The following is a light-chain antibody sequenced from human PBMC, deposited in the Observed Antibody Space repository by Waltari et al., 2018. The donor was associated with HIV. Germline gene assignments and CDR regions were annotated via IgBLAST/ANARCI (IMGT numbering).Light chain of an antibody. CDR2: EVN. CDR1: GVYDY. CDR3: SSYGSTVTSYV. J-gene: IGLJ1*01. V-gene: IGLV2-14*01. Sequence: QSALTQPASVSGSPGQSLTISCVGVYDYVSSYQQHPGKAPKLTIFEVNYRPSGVSNRFSGSKSGNTASLTISELQADDEADYYCSSYGSTVTSYVFGTGTRVNVL.